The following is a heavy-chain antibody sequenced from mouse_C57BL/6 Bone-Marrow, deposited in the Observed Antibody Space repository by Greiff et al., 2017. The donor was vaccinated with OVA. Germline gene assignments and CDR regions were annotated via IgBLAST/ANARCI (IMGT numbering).Heavy chain of an antibody. CDR1: GYTFTSYW. Sequence: QVQLQQPGAELVRPGSSVKLSCKASGYTFTSYWMDWLKQRPGQGLEWIGNIYPSDSETPYNQKFKDKATLTLDKSSSTAYRQLSSLTSEDSAVYYGASYCYGSSWDFDVWGTGTTVTVSS. V-gene: IGHV1-61*01. D-gene: IGHD1-1*01. J-gene: IGHJ1*03. CDR2: IYPSDSET. CDR3: ASYCYGSSWDFDV.